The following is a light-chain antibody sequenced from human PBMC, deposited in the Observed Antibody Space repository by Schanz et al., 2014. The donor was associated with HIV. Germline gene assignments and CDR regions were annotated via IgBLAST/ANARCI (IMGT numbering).Light chain of an antibody. V-gene: IGLV2-14*01. CDR3: GSYSSGDSHWV. CDR2: DVD. J-gene: IGLJ3*02. CDR1: SSDVGGYKY. Sequence: QSVLTQPASVSGSPGQSITISCTGTSSDVGGYKYVSWYQQYPGKAPNLIIFDVDNRPSGVSWRFSASKSGNTASLTISGLQAEDEADYYCGSYSSGDSHWVFGGGTKLTVL.